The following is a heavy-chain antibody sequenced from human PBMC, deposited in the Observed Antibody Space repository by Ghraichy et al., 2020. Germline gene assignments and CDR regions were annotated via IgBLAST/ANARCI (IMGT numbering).Heavy chain of an antibody. CDR1: GGSISSSSYY. Sequence: SETLSLTCTVSGGSISSSSYYWGWIRQPPGKGLEWIGSIYYSGSTYYNPSLKSRVTISVDTSKNQFSLKLSSVTAADTAVYYCAADELYSGYDCGTRNWGQGTLVTVSS. V-gene: IGHV4-39*01. CDR2: IYYSGST. CDR3: AADELYSGYDCGTRN. D-gene: IGHD5-12*01. J-gene: IGHJ4*02.